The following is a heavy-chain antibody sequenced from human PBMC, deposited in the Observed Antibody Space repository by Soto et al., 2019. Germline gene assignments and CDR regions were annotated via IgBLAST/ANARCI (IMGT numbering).Heavy chain of an antibody. V-gene: IGHV3-43*01. J-gene: IGHJ4*02. D-gene: IGHD3-22*01. CDR2: ISWDGGST. CDR1: GFTFDDYT. Sequence: PGGSLRLSCAASGFTFDDYTMHWVRQAPGKGLEWVSLISWDGGSTYYADSVKGRFTISRDNSKNSLYLQMNSLRTEDTALYYCAKDPGGYYDSSGLDYWGQGTLVTVSS. CDR3: AKDPGGYYDSSGLDY.